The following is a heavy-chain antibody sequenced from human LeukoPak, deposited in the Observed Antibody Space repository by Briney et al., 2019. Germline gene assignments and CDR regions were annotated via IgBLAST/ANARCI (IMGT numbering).Heavy chain of an antibody. V-gene: IGHV4-59*01. CDR3: ARGFYYYGSGSYWGAAMGFDY. J-gene: IGHJ4*02. CDR2: IYYSGST. D-gene: IGHD3-10*01. CDR1: GGSISSYY. Sequence: PSETLSLTCTVSGGSISSYYWSWIRQPPGKGLEWIGYIYYSGSTNYNPSLKSRVTISVDTSKNQFSLKLSSVTAADTAVYYCARGFYYYGSGSYWGAAMGFDYWGQGTLVTVSS.